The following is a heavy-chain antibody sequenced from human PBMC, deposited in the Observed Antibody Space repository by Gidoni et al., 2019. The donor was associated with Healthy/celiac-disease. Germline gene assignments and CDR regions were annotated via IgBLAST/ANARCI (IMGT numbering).Heavy chain of an antibody. CDR3: ARDTLRFEGLIPHHDSYYYGMDV. CDR2: IIPIFGIA. J-gene: IGHJ6*02. CDR1: GGTFSSYA. D-gene: IGHD3-3*01. Sequence: QVQLVQSGAEVKKPGSSVKVSCKASGGTFSSYAISWVRQAPGQGLEWMGGIIPIFGIANYAQKFQGRVTITADKSTSTAYMELSSLRSEDTAVYYCARDTLRFEGLIPHHDSYYYGMDVWGQGTTVTVSS. V-gene: IGHV1-69*17.